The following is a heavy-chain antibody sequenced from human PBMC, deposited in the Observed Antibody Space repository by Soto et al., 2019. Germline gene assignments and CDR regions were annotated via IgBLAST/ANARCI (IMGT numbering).Heavy chain of an antibody. CDR3: ARVPSHVTGWPIYAMDV. Sequence: PGESLKISCKSSGYSFTSYWIGWVRQMSGKGLEWMGIIYPGDSDTRYSPSFQGQVTISADKSISTTYLQWSSLKASDTAMYYCARVPSHVTGWPIYAMDVWGQGTTVTVSS. J-gene: IGHJ6*02. D-gene: IGHD1-20*01. V-gene: IGHV5-51*01. CDR2: IYPGDSDT. CDR1: GYSFTSYW.